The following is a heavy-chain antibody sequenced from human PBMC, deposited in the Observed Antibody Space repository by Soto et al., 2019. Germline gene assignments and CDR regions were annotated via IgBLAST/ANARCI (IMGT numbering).Heavy chain of an antibody. CDR2: INAGNGNT. V-gene: IGHV1-3*01. J-gene: IGHJ4*02. D-gene: IGHD5-12*01. CDR3: ARGGLVATRLYFDD. Sequence: ASVKVSCKASGYTFTSYAMHWVRQAPGQRLEWMGWINAGNGNTKYSQKFQGRVTITRDTSASTAYMELSSLRSEDTAVYYCARGGLVATRLYFDDWGQGTRVTVSS. CDR1: GYTFTSYA.